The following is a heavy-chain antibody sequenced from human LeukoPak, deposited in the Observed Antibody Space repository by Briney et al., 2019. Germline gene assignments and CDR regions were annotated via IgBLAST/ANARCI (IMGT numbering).Heavy chain of an antibody. D-gene: IGHD3-3*01. CDR2: MKYDGSGK. CDR1: GFTFSSYW. J-gene: IGHJ4*02. V-gene: IGHV3-7*03. Sequence: QTGGSLRLSCAASGFTFSSYWMSWVRQAPGKGLEWVANMKYDGSGKYYVDSVKGRFTISRDNAKKSLYLQMNSLRAEDTALYYCASDFWSGSLQGYWGQGTRVSVSS. CDR3: ASDFWSGSLQGY.